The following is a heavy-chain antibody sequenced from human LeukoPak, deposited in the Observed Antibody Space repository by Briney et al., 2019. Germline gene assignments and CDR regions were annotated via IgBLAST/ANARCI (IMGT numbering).Heavy chain of an antibody. CDR1: GFTFSNYA. D-gene: IGHD6-19*01. J-gene: IGHJ4*02. CDR3: ARRSGIAVAGAFDY. Sequence: GGSLRLSCAASGFTFSNYAMRWVRQAPGKGPEWVSGISGSGDSTYYADSVEGRFTISRDNSKNTLYLQMNSLRAEDTAVYYCARRSGIAVAGAFDYWGQGTLVTVSS. CDR2: ISGSGDST. V-gene: IGHV3-23*01.